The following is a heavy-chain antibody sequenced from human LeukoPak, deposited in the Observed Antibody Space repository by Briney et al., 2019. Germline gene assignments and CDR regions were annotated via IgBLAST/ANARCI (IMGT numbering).Heavy chain of an antibody. CDR1: GYTFTGYY. V-gene: IGHV1-2*06. Sequence: ASVKVSCKASGYTFTGYYIHWVRQAPGQGLEWMGRINPNSGGTNYAQKFQGRVTMTRDTSTSTVYMELSSLRSEDTAVYYCARAPGYSSSWLEDWGQGTLVTVSS. CDR3: ARAPGYSSSWLED. CDR2: INPNSGGT. D-gene: IGHD6-13*01. J-gene: IGHJ4*02.